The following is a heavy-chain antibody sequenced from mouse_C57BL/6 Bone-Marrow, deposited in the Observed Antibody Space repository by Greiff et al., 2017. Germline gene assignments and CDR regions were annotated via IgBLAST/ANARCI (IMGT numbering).Heavy chain of an antibody. Sequence: QVTLKVSGPGLLQPSQTLSLSCSSSGFSLSTFGMGVGWIRHPSGKGLEWLAHIWWDDDKYYNPALKSPLTISKDTYKNQVFLQIAHVETADTDTCYCARKIRGRYGHFDDWGQGTTLTVSS. V-gene: IGHV8-8*01. CDR2: IWWDDDK. D-gene: IGHD1-1*01. CDR3: ARKIRGRYGHFDD. J-gene: IGHJ2*01. CDR1: GFSLSTFGMG.